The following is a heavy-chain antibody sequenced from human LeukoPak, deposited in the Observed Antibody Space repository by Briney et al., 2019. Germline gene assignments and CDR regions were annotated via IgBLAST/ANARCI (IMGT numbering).Heavy chain of an antibody. CDR1: GFTFSTSV. Sequence: GASVKVSCKASGFTFSTSVMHWVRQTRGQRREWIGWIVVGSGSTNYAQKFQGRVTLTRDMSTSTAYMEVCSLTSEDTATYYCAAELKVGDVYFDPWGQGTLVTVSS. J-gene: IGHJ5*02. V-gene: IGHV1-58*02. CDR2: IVVGSGST. D-gene: IGHD3-3*01. CDR3: AAELKVGDVYFDP.